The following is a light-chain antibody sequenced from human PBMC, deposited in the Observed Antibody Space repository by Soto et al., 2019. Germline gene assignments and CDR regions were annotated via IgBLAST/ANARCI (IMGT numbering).Light chain of an antibody. J-gene: IGLJ3*02. CDR2: EVS. CDR3: SSYTSDSTLV. CDR1: STDVGGYNY. Sequence: QSVLTQPASVSLSPGQSIAISCTGTSTDVGGYNYVSWYQQHPGKAPKLMIYEVSNRPSGVSNRFSGAKSGNTASLTISGLQAEDEADYYCSSYTSDSTLVFGGGTK. V-gene: IGLV2-14*01.